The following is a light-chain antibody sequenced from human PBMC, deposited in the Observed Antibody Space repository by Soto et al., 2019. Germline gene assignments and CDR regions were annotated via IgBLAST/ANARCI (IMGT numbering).Light chain of an antibody. J-gene: IGLJ1*01. CDR3: GTWDDSLVSYV. V-gene: IGLV1-51*01. CDR1: STNIGDNY. Sequence: QAVLTQPPSVSAAPGQRVTISCSGTSTNIGDNYVSWYQHLPGTAPKLVVYDNDRRPSDLPGRFSASKSGTSATLVITGLQTGDEADYYCGTWDDSLVSYVFGTGTKLTVL. CDR2: DND.